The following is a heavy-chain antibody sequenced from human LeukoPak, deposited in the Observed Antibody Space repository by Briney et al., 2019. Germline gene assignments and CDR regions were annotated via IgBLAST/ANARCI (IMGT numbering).Heavy chain of an antibody. J-gene: IGHJ4*02. CDR2: IYYSGST. CDR1: GASISSYY. V-gene: IGHV4-59*12. CDR3: SRESGAFCPFGY. D-gene: IGHD1-26*01. Sequence: SSETLSLTCTVSGASISSYYWSWIRQPPGKGLEWIGNIYYSGSTNYNPSLKSRVTISVDTSKNQFSLNLTSVTAADTATYYCSRESGAFCPFGYWGQGTLVIVSS.